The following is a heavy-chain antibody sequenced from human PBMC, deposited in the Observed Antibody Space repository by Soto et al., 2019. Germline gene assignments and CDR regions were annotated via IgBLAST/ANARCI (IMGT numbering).Heavy chain of an antibody. CDR2: INAGNGNT. J-gene: IGHJ6*02. CDR3: ARRTDIVVVPAAMSGDYGMDV. Sequence: ASVKVSCKASGYTFTSYAMHWVRQAPGQRLEWMGWINAGNGNTKYSQKFQGRVTITRDTSAGTAYMELSSLRSEDTAVYYCARRTDIVVVPAAMSGDYGMDVWGQGTTVTVSS. D-gene: IGHD2-2*01. V-gene: IGHV1-3*01. CDR1: GYTFTSYA.